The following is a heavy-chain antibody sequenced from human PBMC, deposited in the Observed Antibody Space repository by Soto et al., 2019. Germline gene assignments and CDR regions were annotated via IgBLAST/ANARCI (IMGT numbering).Heavy chain of an antibody. CDR3: ARGPGGIVALDY. CDR2: MNRNSGNT. D-gene: IGHD5-12*01. V-gene: IGHV1-8*01. Sequence: ASVKVSCKASGYTFTSYDINWVRQATGQGLEGMGWMNRNSGNTGYSQKFQGRVTIPRNTSISTAYMELSSLRSEDTAVYYCARGPGGIVALDYWGQGTLVTVSS. J-gene: IGHJ4*02. CDR1: GYTFTSYD.